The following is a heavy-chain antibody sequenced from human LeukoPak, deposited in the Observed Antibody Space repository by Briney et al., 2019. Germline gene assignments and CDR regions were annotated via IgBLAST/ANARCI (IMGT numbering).Heavy chain of an antibody. Sequence: GGSLRLSCAASGFAFSSYSMNWVRQAPGKGPEWVSSISSSSSYIYYADSVKGRFTISRDNAKNSLYLQMNSLRAEDTAVYYCARGPAMIYYYMDVWGKGTTVTISS. CDR3: ARGPAMIYYYMDV. CDR1: GFAFSSYS. V-gene: IGHV3-21*01. J-gene: IGHJ6*03. D-gene: IGHD3-16*01. CDR2: ISSSSSYI.